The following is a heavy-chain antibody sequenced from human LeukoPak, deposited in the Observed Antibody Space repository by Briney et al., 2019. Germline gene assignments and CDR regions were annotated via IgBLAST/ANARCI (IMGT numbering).Heavy chain of an antibody. J-gene: IGHJ4*02. CDR3: VRDGGGTTPYDC. V-gene: IGHV3-74*01. CDR1: GFTLSGYW. CDR2: ISPDGRNI. Sequence: GGSLRLSCAASGFTLSGYWMNWSGQAPGKGPLWVSHISPDGRNIAYADSVKGRFTISRDSAKNTLYLQMNSLRVGDTAVYYCVRDGGGTTPYDCWGQGTLVTVSS. D-gene: IGHD1-7*01.